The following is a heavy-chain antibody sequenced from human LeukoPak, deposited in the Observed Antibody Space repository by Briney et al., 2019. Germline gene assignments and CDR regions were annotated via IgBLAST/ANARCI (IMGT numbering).Heavy chain of an antibody. CDR1: GFTFSSYS. D-gene: IGHD3-10*01. CDR3: ARIWFGELRVGMDV. V-gene: IGHV3-21*01. J-gene: IGHJ6*04. Sequence: GGSLRLSCAASGFTFSSYSMNWVSQPPGKGLEWVSSISSSSSYIYYADSVKGRSTISRDNAKNSLYLQMNSLRAEDTAVYYCARIWFGELRVGMDVWGKGTTVTVSS. CDR2: ISSSSSYI.